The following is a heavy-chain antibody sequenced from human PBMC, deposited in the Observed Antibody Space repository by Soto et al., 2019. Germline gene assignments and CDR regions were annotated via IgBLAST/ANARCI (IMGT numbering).Heavy chain of an antibody. CDR2: ISKDGNVK. J-gene: IGHJ1*01. CDR3: ARDLGSSWYPEYFQH. D-gene: IGHD6-13*01. V-gene: IGHV3-30*03. CDR1: GFTFSSYG. Sequence: HPGGSLRLSCAASGFTFSSYGMHWVRQAPGKGLEWVAVISKDGNVKYYAESVKGRFTISRDNAKNSLYLQMNSLRAEDTAVYYCARDLGSSWYPEYFQHWGQGTLVTVSS.